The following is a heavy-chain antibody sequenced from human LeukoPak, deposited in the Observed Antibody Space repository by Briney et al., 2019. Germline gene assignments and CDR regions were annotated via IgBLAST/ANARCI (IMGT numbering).Heavy chain of an antibody. V-gene: IGHV4-34*01. Sequence: SETLSLTCTVSGGSISSYYWSWIRQPPGKGLEWIGEINHSGSTNYNPSLKSRVTISVDTSKNQFSLKLSSVTAADTAVCYCARGTAGRYFDYWGQGTLVTVSS. D-gene: IGHD6-13*01. J-gene: IGHJ4*02. CDR3: ARGTAGRYFDY. CDR2: INHSGST. CDR1: GGSISSYY.